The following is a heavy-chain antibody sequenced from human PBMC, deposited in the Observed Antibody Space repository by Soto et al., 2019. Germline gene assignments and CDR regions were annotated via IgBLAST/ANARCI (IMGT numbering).Heavy chain of an antibody. Sequence: PGGSLRLSCAASGFTFSSYAMSWIRQAPGNGMEWVSAMSGSGGSTYYADSVKGRFTISRDNSKNRLCLQMNSLRAEDTAVYYCAVLLQYSSSSRRLDYWGQGTLVTASS. J-gene: IGHJ4*02. V-gene: IGHV3-23*01. CDR1: GFTFSSYA. D-gene: IGHD6-6*01. CDR2: MSGSGGST. CDR3: AVLLQYSSSSRRLDY.